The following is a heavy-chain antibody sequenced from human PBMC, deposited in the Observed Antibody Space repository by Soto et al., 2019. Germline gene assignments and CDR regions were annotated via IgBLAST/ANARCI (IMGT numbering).Heavy chain of an antibody. V-gene: IGHV1-69*13. CDR3: ASRISNYYYYGMDV. D-gene: IGHD4-4*01. CDR1: GGTFSSYA. CDR2: IIPIFGTA. J-gene: IGHJ6*02. Sequence: PAASVKVSCKASGGTFSSYAISWVRQAPGQGLEWMGGIIPIFGTANYAQKFQGRVTITADESTSTAYMELSSLRSEDTAVYYCASRISNYYYYGMDVWGQGTTVTVSS.